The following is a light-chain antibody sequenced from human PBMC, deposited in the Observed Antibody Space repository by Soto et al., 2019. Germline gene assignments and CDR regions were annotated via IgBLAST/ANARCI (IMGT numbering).Light chain of an antibody. CDR2: EVS. Sequence: QSVLTQPASVSGSPGRSITISCTGTSSDVVGYNYVSWYQQHPGKAPKLMIYEVSNRPSGVSNRFSGSKSGNTASLTISGLQAEDEADYYCSSYTSSSTPYVVFGGGTKLTVL. CDR3: SSYTSSSTPYVV. CDR1: SSDVVGYNY. J-gene: IGLJ2*01. V-gene: IGLV2-14*01.